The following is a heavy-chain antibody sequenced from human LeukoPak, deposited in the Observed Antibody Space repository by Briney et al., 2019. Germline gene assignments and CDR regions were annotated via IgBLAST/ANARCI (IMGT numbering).Heavy chain of an antibody. CDR1: GDSISSYY. CDR3: ARVCSSGWKCFDY. CDR2: IYYSGTT. D-gene: IGHD6-19*01. Sequence: PSETLSLTCTVSGDSISSYYWSWIRQPPGKGLEWIGYIYYSGTTNYNPSLKSRVTISVDTSKNQFSLKLSSVTAADTAVYYCARVCSSGWKCFDYWGQGTLVNVSS. V-gene: IGHV4-59*01. J-gene: IGHJ4*02.